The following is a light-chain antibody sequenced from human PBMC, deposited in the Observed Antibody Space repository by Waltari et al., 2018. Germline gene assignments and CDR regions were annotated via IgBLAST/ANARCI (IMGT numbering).Light chain of an antibody. CDR2: EVT. Sequence: QSGLTQPASVSGSPGQSITIPCTGPSRDVGNYTLVSWYQHYPGKAPKLMVYEVTTRTSGVSDRFSGSKSGNTASLTISGLQSEDEADYYCCSYAGLGIYVFGTGTKVTVL. CDR3: CSYAGLGIYV. V-gene: IGLV2-23*02. CDR1: SRDVGNYTL. J-gene: IGLJ1*01.